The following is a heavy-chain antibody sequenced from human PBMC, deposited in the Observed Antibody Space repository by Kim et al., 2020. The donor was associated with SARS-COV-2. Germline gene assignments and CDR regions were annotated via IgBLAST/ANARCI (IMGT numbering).Heavy chain of an antibody. CDR1: GYSFTSYW. D-gene: IGHD6-19*01. V-gene: IGHV5-51*01. J-gene: IGHJ3*02. CDR3: ARGGAAVAGSFSAFDI. CDR2: IYPGDSDT. Sequence: GESLKISCKGSGYSFTSYWIGWVRQMPGKGLEWMGIIYPGDSDTRYSPSFQGQVTISADKSISTAYLQWSSLKASDTAMYYCARGGAAVAGSFSAFDIWGQGTMVTVSS.